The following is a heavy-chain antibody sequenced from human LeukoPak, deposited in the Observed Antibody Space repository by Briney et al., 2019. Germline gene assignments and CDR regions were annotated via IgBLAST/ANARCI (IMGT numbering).Heavy chain of an antibody. D-gene: IGHD6-19*01. CDR1: GGTFSSYA. V-gene: IGHV1-69*05. CDR2: IIPIFGTA. J-gene: IGHJ6*02. CDR3: ASPTVAGRDYYYYYGMDV. Sequence: SVKVSCKASGGTFSSYAISWVRQAPGQGLEWMGGIIPIFGTANYAQKFQGRVTMTRNTSISTAYMELSSLRSEDTAVYYCASPTVAGRDYYYYYGMDVWGQGTTVTVSS.